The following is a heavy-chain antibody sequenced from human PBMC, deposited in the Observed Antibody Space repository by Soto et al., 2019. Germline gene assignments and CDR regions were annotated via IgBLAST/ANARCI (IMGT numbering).Heavy chain of an antibody. D-gene: IGHD4-17*01. J-gene: IGHJ4*02. CDR3: ARSPLHDYGDYMYFDY. CDR1: GYTFTGYY. Sequence: ASVKVSCKASGYTFTGYYMHWVRQAPGQGLEWLGIINPSGTSTTYAQNFQGRVTVTRDTSTTTLYMELTSLRSDDTAVYYCARSPLHDYGDYMYFDYWGQGTLVTVSS. V-gene: IGHV1-46*01. CDR2: INPSGTST.